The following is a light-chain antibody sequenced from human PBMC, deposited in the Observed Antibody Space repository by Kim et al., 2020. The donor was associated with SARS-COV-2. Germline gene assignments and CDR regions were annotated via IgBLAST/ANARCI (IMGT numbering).Light chain of an antibody. CDR2: QDN. V-gene: IGLV3-1*01. CDR1: KLGYQY. Sequence: SYELTQPPTVSVSPGQTANITCSEDKLGYQYTYRHQQKPGQSPLLVIYQDNRRPSGIPEQLSGSNSWNTATLTISGTQAMDEADYHCQSWDRRTGIFGGGTQLTVL. CDR3: QSWDRRTGI. J-gene: IGLJ2*01.